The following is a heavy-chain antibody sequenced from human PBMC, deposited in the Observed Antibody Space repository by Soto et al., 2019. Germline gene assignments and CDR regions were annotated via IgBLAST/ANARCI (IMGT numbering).Heavy chain of an antibody. D-gene: IGHD2-15*01. V-gene: IGHV1-2*04. J-gene: IGHJ6*02. CDR3: ARGIMVVAATRYYYYYGMDV. Sequence: GASVKVSCKASGYTFTGYYMHWVRQAPGQGLEWMGWINPNSGGTNYAQKFQGWVTMTRDMSISTAYMELSRLRSDDTAVYYCARGIMVVAATRYYYYYGMDVWGQGTTVTVSS. CDR1: GYTFTGYY. CDR2: INPNSGGT.